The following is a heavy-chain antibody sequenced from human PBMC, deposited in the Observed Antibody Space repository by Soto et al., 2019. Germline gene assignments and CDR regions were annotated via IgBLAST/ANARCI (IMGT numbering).Heavy chain of an antibody. CDR3: FQAEDGIRDAVPVSAFLLNRSSDL. J-gene: IGHJ2*01. V-gene: IGHV3-23*01. D-gene: IGHD2-15*01. CDR2: IGGSCGST. Sequence: GLEGCSAIGGSCGSTYYADAVKGRFTISRDNSKNTLYLQMNSLRAEDTAVYFFFQAEDGIRDAVPVSAFLLNRSSDL.